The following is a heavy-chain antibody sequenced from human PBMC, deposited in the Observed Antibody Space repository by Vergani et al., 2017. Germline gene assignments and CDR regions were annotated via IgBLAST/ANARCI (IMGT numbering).Heavy chain of an antibody. CDR1: GFTFSIYS. CDR3: ARVQNGGYMDV. V-gene: IGHV3-48*01. D-gene: IGHD3-10*01. CDR2: ISPSSTTI. J-gene: IGHJ6*03. Sequence: EVQLVESGGNLVQPGGSLRLSCAASGFTFSIYSMNWVRQAPGKGLEWVSYISPSSTTIYYADSVKGRFTISRDNVKNSLYLQMNSLRAEDTAVYYCARVQNGGYMDVWGKGTTVTVSS.